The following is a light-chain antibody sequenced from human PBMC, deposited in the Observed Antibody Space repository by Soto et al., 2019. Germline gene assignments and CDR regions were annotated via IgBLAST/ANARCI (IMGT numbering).Light chain of an antibody. CDR1: KSDIGVYDF. CDR2: EVV. J-gene: IGLJ1*01. Sequence: QSALTQPPSASGSPGQSVTISCTGTKSDIGVYDFVSWYQHHPGKAPRLIIYEVVQRPSGVPDRFSGSKSGNTASLTVSGLQAADEADYFCKSYAGSNTYVFGRGTKVIV. CDR3: KSYAGSNTYV. V-gene: IGLV2-8*01.